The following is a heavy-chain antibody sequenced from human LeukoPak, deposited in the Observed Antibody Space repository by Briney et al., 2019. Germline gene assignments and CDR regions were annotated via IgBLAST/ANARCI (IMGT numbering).Heavy chain of an antibody. J-gene: IGHJ4*02. CDR2: ISSSSSYI. CDR1: VFTFSIYS. V-gene: IGHV3-21*01. CDR3: ARGLLYYYDSSGYRTPDY. Sequence: GGSLRLSCAASVFTFSIYSMNWVRQAPGKGLEWVSSISSSSSYIYYADSVKGRFTISRDNAKNSLYLQMNSLRAEDTAVYYCARGLLYYYDSSGYRTPDYWGQGTLVTVSS. D-gene: IGHD3-22*01.